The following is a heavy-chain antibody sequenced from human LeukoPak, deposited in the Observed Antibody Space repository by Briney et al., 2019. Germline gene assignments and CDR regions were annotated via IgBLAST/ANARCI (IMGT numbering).Heavy chain of an antibody. D-gene: IGHD2-8*02. Sequence: GGSLRLSCAASGFTFSTFAMIWVRQPPGKGLEWVSSIFHICGEIHCADSVGGRFAISRDNSKGTLSLQMNSLRAEDTAIYYCATYRQVLLPFESWGQGTLVTVSS. CDR3: ATYRQVLLPFES. CDR2: IFHICGEI. CDR1: GFTFSTFA. V-gene: IGHV3-23*01. J-gene: IGHJ4*02.